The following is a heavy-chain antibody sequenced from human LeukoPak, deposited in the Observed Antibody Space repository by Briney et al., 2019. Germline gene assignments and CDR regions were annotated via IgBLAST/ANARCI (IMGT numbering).Heavy chain of an antibody. D-gene: IGHD3-10*01. Sequence: GGSLRLSCAASGFTFSSYWMSWVRQAPGKGLEWVANIKQDGSEKYYVDSVKGRFTNSRDNAKNSLYLQMNSLRAEDTAVYYCARGAMVRPFDYWGQGTLVTVSS. CDR1: GFTFSSYW. CDR2: IKQDGSEK. V-gene: IGHV3-7*01. CDR3: ARGAMVRPFDY. J-gene: IGHJ4*02.